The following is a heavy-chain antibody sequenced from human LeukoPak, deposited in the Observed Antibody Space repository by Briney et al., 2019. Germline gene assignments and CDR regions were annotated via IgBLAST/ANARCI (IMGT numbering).Heavy chain of an antibody. J-gene: IGHJ4*02. CDR1: GYTFTGYF. D-gene: IGHD2-8*01. Sequence: ASMKVSCKASGYTFTGYFVHWVRQAPGQGLEWMGRINPNTGVTNYAQKFQGRVTMTRDTSTSTAYMELNSLTSDDTAVYYCARVDLGMIMDPWFDYWGQGTLVTVSS. CDR2: INPNTGVT. CDR3: ARVDLGMIMDPWFDY. V-gene: IGHV1-2*06.